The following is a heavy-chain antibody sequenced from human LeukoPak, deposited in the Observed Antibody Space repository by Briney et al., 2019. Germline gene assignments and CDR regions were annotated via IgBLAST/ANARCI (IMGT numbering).Heavy chain of an antibody. J-gene: IGHJ5*02. CDR1: GFTFSSYG. CDR2: IRYDGSNK. V-gene: IGHV3-30*02. Sequence: GGSLRLSCAASGFTFSSYGMHWVRQAPGKGREWVAFIRYDGSNKYYADSVKGRFTISRDNSKNTLYLQMNSLRAEDTAVYYCAKDFRTRYCSSTSCYGPWGQGTLVTVSS. CDR3: AKDFRTRYCSSTSCYGP. D-gene: IGHD2-2*01.